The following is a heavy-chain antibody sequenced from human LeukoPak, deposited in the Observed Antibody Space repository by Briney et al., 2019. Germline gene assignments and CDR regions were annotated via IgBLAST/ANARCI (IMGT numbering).Heavy chain of an antibody. CDR3: AKDLGTQEDY. J-gene: IGHJ4*02. V-gene: IGHV3-30*18. CDR1: GFTFSSYG. Sequence: GGSLRLSCAASGFTFSSYGMHWVRQAPGKGLEWVAVISYDGSNKYYADSVKGRFTISRDNSKNTLYLQMNSLRAEDTAVYYCAKDLGTQEDYWGQGTLVTVSS. D-gene: IGHD7-27*01. CDR2: ISYDGSNK.